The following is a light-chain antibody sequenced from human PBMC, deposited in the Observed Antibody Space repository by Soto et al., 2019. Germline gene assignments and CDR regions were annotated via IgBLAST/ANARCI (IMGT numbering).Light chain of an antibody. J-gene: IGLJ1*01. CDR3: SSYTRSTPYV. CDR2: GVS. CDR1: SSDVGGYNY. Sequence: QSALTQPASVSGSPGQSITISCTGTSSDVGGYNYVSWYQQHPGKAPKLMIYGVSYRPSGVSNRFSGSKSGNTASLTISGLQAEDEADYYCSSYTRSTPYVFGTGTKLTVL. V-gene: IGLV2-14*01.